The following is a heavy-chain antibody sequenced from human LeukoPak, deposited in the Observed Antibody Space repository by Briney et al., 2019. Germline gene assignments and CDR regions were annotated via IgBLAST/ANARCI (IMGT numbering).Heavy chain of an antibody. D-gene: IGHD1-26*01. CDR2: ISASGGGT. J-gene: IGHJ2*01. CDR3: AKNLLGSEAFSWYFDL. Sequence: GGSLRLSCAASGFTFSSDGMSWVRQAPGKGLEWVSSISASGGGTVYADSVKGRVTISRDNSKNTLYLQMHSLRAEDTAVYSCAKNLLGSEAFSWYFDLWGRGTLVTVSS. CDR1: GFTFSSDG. V-gene: IGHV3-23*01.